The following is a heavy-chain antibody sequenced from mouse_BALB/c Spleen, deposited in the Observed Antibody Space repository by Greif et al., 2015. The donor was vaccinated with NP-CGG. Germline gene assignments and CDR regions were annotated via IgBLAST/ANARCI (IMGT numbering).Heavy chain of an antibody. CDR2: ISSGGST. D-gene: IGHD1-2*01. V-gene: IGHV5-6-5*01. CDR3: ARGEITTATGFAY. J-gene: IGHJ3*01. CDR1: GFTFSSYA. Sequence: EVKVVESGGGLVKPGGSLKLSCAAPGFTFSSYAMSWVRQTPEKRLEWVASISSGGSTYYPDSVKGRFTISRDNARNILYLQMSSLRSEDTAMYYCARGEITTATGFAYWGQGTLVTVSA.